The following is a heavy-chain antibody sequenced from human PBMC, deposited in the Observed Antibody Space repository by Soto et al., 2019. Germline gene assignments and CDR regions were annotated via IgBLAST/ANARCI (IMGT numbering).Heavy chain of an antibody. D-gene: IGHD6-13*01. CDR3: ARDLYSSSWSPGGSLGY. J-gene: IGHJ4*02. CDR2: IWYDGSNK. Sequence: QVQLVESGGGVVQPGRSLRLSCAASGFTFSSYGMHWVRQAPGKGLEWVAVIWYDGSNKYYADSVKGRFTISRDNSKNTLYLQMNSLRAEDTAVYYCARDLYSSSWSPGGSLGYWGQGTLVTVSS. V-gene: IGHV3-33*01. CDR1: GFTFSSYG.